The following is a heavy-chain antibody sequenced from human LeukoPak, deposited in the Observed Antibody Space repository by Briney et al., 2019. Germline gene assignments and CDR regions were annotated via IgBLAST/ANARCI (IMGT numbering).Heavy chain of an antibody. V-gene: IGHV1-8*03. CDR2: VNRKSGNT. CDR1: GYTFTSHD. Sequence: ASVKVSCKASGYTFTSHDINWVRQATGQGLEWMGWVNRKSGNTVYAQKFQDRVIFTRNTSISTAYMELSSLRSEDTAVYYCARGMIYYYYMDVWGKGTTVTVSS. D-gene: IGHD3-16*01. J-gene: IGHJ6*03. CDR3: ARGMIYYYYMDV.